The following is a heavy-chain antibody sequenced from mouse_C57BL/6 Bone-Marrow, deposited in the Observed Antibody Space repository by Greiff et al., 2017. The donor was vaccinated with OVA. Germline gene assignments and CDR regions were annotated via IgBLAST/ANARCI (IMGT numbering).Heavy chain of an antibody. J-gene: IGHJ4*01. V-gene: IGHV5-6*01. CDR2: ISSGGSYT. D-gene: IGHD2-4*01. CDR1: GFTFSSYG. Sequence: EVKLMESGGDLVKPGGSLKLSCAASGFTFSSYGMSWVRQTPDKRLEWVATISSGGSYTYYPDSVKGRFTISRDNAKNTLYLQMSSLKSEDTAMYYCARHRGYYDSFYYYAMDYWGQGTSVTVSS. CDR3: ARHRGYYDSFYYYAMDY.